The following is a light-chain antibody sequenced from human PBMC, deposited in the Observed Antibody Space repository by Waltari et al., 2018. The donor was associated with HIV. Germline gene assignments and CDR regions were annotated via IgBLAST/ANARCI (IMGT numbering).Light chain of an antibody. CDR3: QQSYSVPLT. J-gene: IGKJ4*01. Sequence: DIQMTQSPSSLSASVGDRVTITCRTSQTINNYLNWYRQKPGKAPNLLIYGASSLQSGVPARFSGSGSGTDFTLTISSLQPEDSATYYCQQSYSVPLTFGGGTKVEI. CDR1: QTINNY. V-gene: IGKV1-39*01. CDR2: GAS.